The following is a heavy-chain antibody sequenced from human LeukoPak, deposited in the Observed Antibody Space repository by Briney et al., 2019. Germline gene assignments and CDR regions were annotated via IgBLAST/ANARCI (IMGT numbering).Heavy chain of an antibody. CDR3: ARFDPDTPSIAARQGFDY. CDR2: INHSGST. CDR1: GGSFSGYY. Sequence: SETLSLTCAVYGGSFSGYYWSWIRQPPGKGLEWIGEINHSGSTNYNPSLKSRVTISVDTSKNQFSLKLSPVTAADTAVYYCARFDPDTPSIAARQGFDYWGQGTLVTVSS. J-gene: IGHJ4*02. D-gene: IGHD6-6*01. V-gene: IGHV4-34*01.